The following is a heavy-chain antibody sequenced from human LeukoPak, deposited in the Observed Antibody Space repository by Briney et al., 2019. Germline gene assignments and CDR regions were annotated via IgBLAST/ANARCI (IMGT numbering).Heavy chain of an antibody. CDR2: IYTSGST. J-gene: IGHJ6*03. D-gene: IGHD4-11*01. CDR3: ARETPYSNYYYYYYMDV. Sequence: SETLSLTCTVSGGSISSYYWSWIRQPAGKGLEWIGRIYTSGSTNYNPSLESRVTMSVDTSKNQFSLKLSSVTAADTAVYYCARETPYSNYYYYYYMDVWGKGTTVTVSS. CDR1: GGSISSYY. V-gene: IGHV4-4*07.